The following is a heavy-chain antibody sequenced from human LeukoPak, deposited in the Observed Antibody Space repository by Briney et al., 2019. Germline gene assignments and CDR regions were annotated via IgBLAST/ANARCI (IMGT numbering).Heavy chain of an antibody. V-gene: IGHV1-2*02. CDR3: ARVLSVDIFTGYYGPFDY. Sequence: ASVKLSCKASGYTFTGNYMHWVRQGPGQGIERKGWINPNSSGTNYSQKVQGRVTMTRDTSITTASMELSRLRSDATAVYYCARVLSVDIFTGYYGPFDYWGQGTLVTVSS. CDR2: INPNSSGT. CDR1: GYTFTGNY. J-gene: IGHJ4*02. D-gene: IGHD3-9*01.